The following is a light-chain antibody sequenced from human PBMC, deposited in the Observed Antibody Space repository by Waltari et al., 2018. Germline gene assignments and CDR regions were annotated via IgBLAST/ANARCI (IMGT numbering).Light chain of an antibody. CDR3: ASWDDSLNGLV. Sequence: QSALTQSPSASGTPGQRVTISCSGSTSNIGSNTANWYQQLPGTAPKPLIYGNSHRPSGVPARFSGSKSATAASLAISGLRSEDEADYFCASWDDSLNGLVFGAGTKLTVL. V-gene: IGLV1-44*01. CDR2: GNS. J-gene: IGLJ3*02. CDR1: TSNIGSNT.